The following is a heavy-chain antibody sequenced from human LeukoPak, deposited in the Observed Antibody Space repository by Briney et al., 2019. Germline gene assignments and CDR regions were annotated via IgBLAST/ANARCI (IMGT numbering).Heavy chain of an antibody. D-gene: IGHD4-17*01. V-gene: IGHV4-39*01. Sequence: PSETLSLTCTVSGGSISNSSYYWGWIRQPPGKGLEWIGSIYYSGSIYYNPSLKSRVTISVDTSKNQFSLKLSSVTAADTAVYYCARQDMTTVTTLDYWGQGTLVTVSS. J-gene: IGHJ4*02. CDR3: ARQDMTTVTTLDY. CDR2: IYYSGSI. CDR1: GGSISNSSYY.